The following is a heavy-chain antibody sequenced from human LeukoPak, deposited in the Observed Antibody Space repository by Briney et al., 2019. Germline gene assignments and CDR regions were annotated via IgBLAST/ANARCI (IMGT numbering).Heavy chain of an antibody. CDR2: IYYSGST. V-gene: IGHV4-30-4*01. D-gene: IGHD2-15*01. CDR3: ARASNIVVVVAATPPLKYYFDY. CDR1: GGSISSGDYY. Sequence: SQTLSLTCTVSGGSISSGDYYWSWIRQPPGKGLEWIGYIYYSGSTYYNPSLKSRVTISEDTSKNQFSLKLSSVTAADTAVYYCARASNIVVVVAATPPLKYYFDYWGQGTLVTVSS. J-gene: IGHJ4*02.